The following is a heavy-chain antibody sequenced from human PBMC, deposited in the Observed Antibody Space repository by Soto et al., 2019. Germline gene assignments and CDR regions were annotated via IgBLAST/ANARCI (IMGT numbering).Heavy chain of an antibody. CDR2: IHPVDSDT. V-gene: IGHV5-51*01. Sequence: GESLKISCKTSGYRFTSFWIGWVRQMPGKGLEYMGIIHPVDSDTRYNPSFQGQVTISAAKSTITAYLQLISLKASDMAVYYCARQHPDDSFAICGKGQLVTVSS. J-gene: IGHJ3*02. CDR1: GYRFTSFW. CDR3: ARQHPDDSFAI.